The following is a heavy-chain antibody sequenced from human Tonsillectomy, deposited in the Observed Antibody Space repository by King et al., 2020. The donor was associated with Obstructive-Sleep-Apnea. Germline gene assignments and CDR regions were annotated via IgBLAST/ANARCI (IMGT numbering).Heavy chain of an antibody. J-gene: IGHJ4*02. CDR3: ARGEVSAYVPVPFDS. CDR2: MSSDGSSQ. V-gene: IGHV3-30-3*01. CDR1: GFSFNAYS. D-gene: IGHD3-16*01. Sequence: VQLVEYGGGVVRPGRSLRLSCAASGFSFNAYSMHWVRQAPGKGLEWVAVMSSDGSSQYYTDSVKGRFTISRDNSNNVLYLQMRSLSTEDTAVYFCARGEVSAYVPVPFDSWGQGTLVTVSS.